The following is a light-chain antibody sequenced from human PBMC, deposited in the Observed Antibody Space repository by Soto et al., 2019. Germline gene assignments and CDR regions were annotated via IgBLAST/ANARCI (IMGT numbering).Light chain of an antibody. CDR1: SSNIGAGYD. Sequence: QSVLTQPPSVSGALGQRVTISCTGASSNIGAGYDVHWYQHLPGTVPKLLIYGNTNRPSGVPDRFSGSKSGTSASLAITGLQAEDEADYYCQSHDSSLSAWVFGGGTKLTVL. CDR3: QSHDSSLSAWV. V-gene: IGLV1-40*01. J-gene: IGLJ3*02. CDR2: GNT.